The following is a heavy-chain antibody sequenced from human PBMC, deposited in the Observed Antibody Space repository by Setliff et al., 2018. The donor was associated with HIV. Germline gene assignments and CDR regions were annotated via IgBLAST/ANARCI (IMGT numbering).Heavy chain of an antibody. J-gene: IGHJ5*02. CDR3: ARFSTSSGGTFDP. D-gene: IGHD6-6*01. Sequence: SETLSLTCTVSGYSISSGYYWGWIRQPPGKGLEWIGNIYHSGSTYYNPSLKSRVTISVDTSKNQFSLKLTSVTAADTAVYYCARFSTSSGGTFDPWGQGTLVTVSS. CDR1: GYSISSGYY. V-gene: IGHV4-38-2*02. CDR2: IYHSGST.